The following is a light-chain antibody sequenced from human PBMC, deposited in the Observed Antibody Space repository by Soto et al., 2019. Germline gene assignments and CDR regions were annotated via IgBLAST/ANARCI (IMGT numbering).Light chain of an antibody. V-gene: IGLV2-14*01. CDR3: SSYTSRSTRVV. J-gene: IGLJ2*01. CDR1: SSDVGAYDY. Sequence: QSVLTQPASVSGSPGQSITISCTGTSSDVGAYDYVSWYQQHPDKAPQLMIYDVSNRPSGVSNRVSGSKSGNTASLTISGLQAEDEADYYCSSYTSRSTRVVFGGGTKVTVL. CDR2: DVS.